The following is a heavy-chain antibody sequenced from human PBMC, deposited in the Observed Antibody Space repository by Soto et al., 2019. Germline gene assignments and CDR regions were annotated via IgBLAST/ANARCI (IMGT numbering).Heavy chain of an antibody. J-gene: IGHJ5*02. Sequence: SETLSLTCTVSGGSISSGGYYWSWIRQHPGKGLEWIGYIYYGGSTYYNPSLKSRVTISVDTSKNQFSLKLSSVTAADTAVYYCARVILGSAAGNYNWFDPWGQGTLVTVSS. V-gene: IGHV4-31*03. CDR1: GGSISSGGYY. D-gene: IGHD6-13*01. CDR3: ARVILGSAAGNYNWFDP. CDR2: IYYGGST.